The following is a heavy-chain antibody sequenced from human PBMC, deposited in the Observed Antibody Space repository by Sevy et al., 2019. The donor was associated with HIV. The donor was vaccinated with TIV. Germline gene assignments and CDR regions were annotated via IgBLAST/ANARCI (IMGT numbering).Heavy chain of an antibody. V-gene: IGHV4-34*01. J-gene: IGHJ4*02. CDR1: GGSFSGYY. Sequence: SETLSLTCAVYGGSFSGYYWSWIRQPPGKGLEWIGEINHSGSTNYKPSLKSRVTISVDTSKNQFSLKLSSVTAADTAVYYCASRGYYYDSSGYYSFDYWGQGTLVTVSS. CDR3: ASRGYYYDSSGYYSFDY. D-gene: IGHD3-22*01. CDR2: INHSGST.